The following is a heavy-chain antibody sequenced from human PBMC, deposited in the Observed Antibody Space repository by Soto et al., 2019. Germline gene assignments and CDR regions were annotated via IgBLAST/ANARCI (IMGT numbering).Heavy chain of an antibody. J-gene: IGHJ5*02. D-gene: IGHD6-13*01. Sequence: SETLSLTCTVSGGSISNYYWSWIRQPPGKGLEWIGYIYYTGSTNYNPSLKSRVTISVDTSKNQFSLKLSSVTAADTAVYYCARLITAAGTGWLDPWGQGTLVTVS. V-gene: IGHV4-59*08. CDR1: GGSISNYY. CDR2: IYYTGST. CDR3: ARLITAAGTGWLDP.